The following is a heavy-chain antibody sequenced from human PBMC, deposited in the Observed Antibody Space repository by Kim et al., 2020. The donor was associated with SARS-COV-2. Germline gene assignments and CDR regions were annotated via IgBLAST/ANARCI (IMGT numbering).Heavy chain of an antibody. Sequence: YNPSLKSRVTISVDTSKNQFSLKLSSGTAADTAVYYCARGPGVIQYYFDYWGQGTLVTVSS. V-gene: IGHV4-31*02. CDR3: ARGPGVIQYYFDY. J-gene: IGHJ4*02. D-gene: IGHD3-10*01.